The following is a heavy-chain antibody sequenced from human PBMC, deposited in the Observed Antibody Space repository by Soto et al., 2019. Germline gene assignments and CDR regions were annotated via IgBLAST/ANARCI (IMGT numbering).Heavy chain of an antibody. CDR3: ATEPVESIWRIGSWGIDN. J-gene: IGHJ4*02. CDR2: FCYDVRQK. CDR1: EFKCTNYV. V-gene: IGHV3-33*03. D-gene: IGHD6-13*01. Sequence: GGSLIHSSSASEFKCTNYVMHWVRQPAGKGLEWVANFCYDVRQKWYADLAKGRFTISRDNSENTVSLQMNSLRVEDTAVYYCATEPVESIWRIGSWGIDNWGQGILVTVSS.